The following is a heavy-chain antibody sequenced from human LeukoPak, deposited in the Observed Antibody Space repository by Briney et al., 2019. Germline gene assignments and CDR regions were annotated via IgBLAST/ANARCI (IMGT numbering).Heavy chain of an antibody. CDR3: ARVRVPAAIGRAFDI. CDR2: IKQDGSEK. CDR1: GFTFSSYW. Sequence: PGGSLRLSCAASGFTFSSYWMSWVRQAPGKGLEWVANIKQDGSEKYYVDSVKGRFTISRDNAKNSLYLQMNSLRAEDTAVYHCARVRVPAAIGRAFDIWGQGTMVTVSS. V-gene: IGHV3-7*01. J-gene: IGHJ3*02. D-gene: IGHD2-2*01.